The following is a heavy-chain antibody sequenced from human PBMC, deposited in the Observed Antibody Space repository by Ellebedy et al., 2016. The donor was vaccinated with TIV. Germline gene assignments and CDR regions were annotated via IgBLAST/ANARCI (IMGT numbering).Heavy chain of an antibody. CDR3: ARILGDSLLDFDY. CDR2: INPNSGGT. V-gene: IGHV1-2*04. D-gene: IGHD4-17*01. J-gene: IGHJ4*02. CDR1: GYTFTGYY. Sequence: ASVKVSCXASGYTFTGYYMHWVRQAPGQGLEWMGWINPNSGGTNYAQKFQGWVTMTRDTSISTAYMELRSLRSDDTAVYYCARILGDSLLDFDYWGQGTLVTVSS.